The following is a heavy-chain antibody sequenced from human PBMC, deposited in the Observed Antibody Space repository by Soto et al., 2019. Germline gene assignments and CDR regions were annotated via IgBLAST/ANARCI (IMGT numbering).Heavy chain of an antibody. CDR1: GFTFSNYW. CDR2: IKKDGSDK. D-gene: IGHD3-10*01. V-gene: IGHV3-7*03. Sequence: GGSLRLSCVASGFTFSNYWMDWVRQAPGKGLEWVANIKKDGSDKNYVDSVKGRFTISRDDAKNSVFIQMNSLRAEDTAVYYCVRDVDGDLDYWGQGTLVTVSS. CDR3: VRDVDGDLDY. J-gene: IGHJ4*02.